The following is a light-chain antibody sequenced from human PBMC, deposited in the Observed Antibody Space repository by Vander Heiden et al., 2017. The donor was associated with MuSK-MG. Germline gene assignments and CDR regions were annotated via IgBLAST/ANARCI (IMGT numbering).Light chain of an antibody. CDR2: GAS. V-gene: IGKV3-15*01. CDR3: QQDNNWPPTT. CDR1: QSVNSN. J-gene: IGKJ4*01. Sequence: EIVMTQSPATLSVSPGERATLSCRASQSVNSNLAWYQQQPGQAPRLVIFGASTRATGIPARFSGSGSGTEFTLTISSLQSEDFAVYYCQQDNNWPPTTFGGGTRVEIK.